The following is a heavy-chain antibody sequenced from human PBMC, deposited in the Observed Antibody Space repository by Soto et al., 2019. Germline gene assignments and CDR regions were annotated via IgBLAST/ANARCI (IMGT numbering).Heavy chain of an antibody. Sequence: VRLVESGGGLVKPGGSLRLSCAASGFGFTDYTMAWLRQTPGGGLEWVSSINAAGNFLSYADSFKGRATISRDKAKESLFLQHNSLRVEDTAVYYCEGDLGGYDRFDLWSQGTRFSVSS. D-gene: IGHD5-12*01. CDR3: EGDLGGYDRFDL. CDR1: GFGFTDYT. CDR2: INAAGNFL. V-gene: IGHV3-21*02. J-gene: IGHJ4*02.